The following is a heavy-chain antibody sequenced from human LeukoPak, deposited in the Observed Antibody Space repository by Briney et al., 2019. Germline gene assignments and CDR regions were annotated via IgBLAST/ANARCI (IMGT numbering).Heavy chain of an antibody. CDR1: GGSISSYY. J-gene: IGHJ4*02. D-gene: IGHD3/OR15-3a*01. CDR2: IYYSGST. V-gene: IGHV4-59*01. Sequence: PSETLSLTCTVSGGSISSYYWSGIRQPPGKGLEWIGYIYYSGSTNYNPSLKSRVTISVDTSKNQFSLKLSSVTAADTAVYYCARSHSVWTSFDYWGQGTLVTVSS. CDR3: ARSHSVWTSFDY.